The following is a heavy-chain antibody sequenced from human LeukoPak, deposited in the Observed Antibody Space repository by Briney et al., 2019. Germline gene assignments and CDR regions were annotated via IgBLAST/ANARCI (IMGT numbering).Heavy chain of an antibody. Sequence: ASVKVSCKASGYTFTSYGISWVRQAPGQGLEWMGWISAYNGNTNYAQKLQGRVTMTTDTPTSTAYMELRSLRSDDTAVYYCARDRPYGSGKYYYYGMDVWGQGTTVTVSS. CDR3: ARDRPYGSGKYYYYGMDV. D-gene: IGHD3-10*01. CDR2: ISAYNGNT. V-gene: IGHV1-18*01. CDR1: GYTFTSYG. J-gene: IGHJ6*02.